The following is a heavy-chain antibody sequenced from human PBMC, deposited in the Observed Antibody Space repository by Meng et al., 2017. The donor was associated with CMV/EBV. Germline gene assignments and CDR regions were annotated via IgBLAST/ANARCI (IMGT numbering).Heavy chain of an antibody. CDR3: ARDRDMYSSSWYPFDY. Sequence: SETLSLTCTVSGGSISSSSYYWGWIRQPPGKGLEWIGSIYYSGSTYYNSSLKSRVTISVDTSKNQFSLKLSSVTAADTAVYDCARDRDMYSSSWYPFDYWGQGTLVTVSS. CDR2: IYYSGST. V-gene: IGHV4-39*07. D-gene: IGHD6-13*01. J-gene: IGHJ4*02. CDR1: GGSISSSSYY.